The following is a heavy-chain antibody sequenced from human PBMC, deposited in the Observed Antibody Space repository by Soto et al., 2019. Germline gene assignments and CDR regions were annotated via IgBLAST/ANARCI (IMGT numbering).Heavy chain of an antibody. CDR2: INAGNGNT. CDR3: ARGDGYYDFDY. D-gene: IGHD3-22*01. J-gene: IGHJ4*02. CDR1: GYTFTSYA. V-gene: IGHV1-3*01. Sequence: QVQPVQSGAEVKKPGASVKVSCKASGYTFTSYAMHWVHQAPGQRLEWMGWINAGNGNTKYSQKFQGRVTITRDTSASTAYMELSSLRSEDTAVYYCARGDGYYDFDYWGQGTLVTVSS.